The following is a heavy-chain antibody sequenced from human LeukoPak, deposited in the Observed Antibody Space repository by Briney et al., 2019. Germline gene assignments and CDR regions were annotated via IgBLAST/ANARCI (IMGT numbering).Heavy chain of an antibody. D-gene: IGHD3-3*01. V-gene: IGHV4-59*08. CDR3: ARHGPLYDIWSAQFYFDY. CDR1: GGSISTFY. J-gene: IGHJ4*02. CDR2: IYYSGTT. Sequence: PSETLSLTCTVSGGSISTFYWSWIRQRPGKGLEWIGYIYYSGTTNYNPSLNRRVTISVDMSKSQFSLTLSPLSAADTALYYCARHGPLYDIWSAQFYFDYWGQGTLVAVSS.